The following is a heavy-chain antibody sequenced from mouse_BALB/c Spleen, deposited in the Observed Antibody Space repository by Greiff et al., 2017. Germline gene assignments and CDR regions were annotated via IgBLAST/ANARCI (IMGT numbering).Heavy chain of an antibody. CDR2: ISSGSSTI. CDR1: GFTFSSFG. J-gene: IGHJ4*01. Sequence: EVKLVESGGGLVQPGGSRKLSCAASGFTFSSFGMHWVRQAPEKGLEWVAYISSGSSTIYYADTVKGRFTISRDNPKNTLFLQMTSLRSEDTAMYYCARGEDYYGSSSYYAMDYWGQGTSVTVSA. D-gene: IGHD1-1*01. V-gene: IGHV5-17*02. CDR3: ARGEDYYGSSSYYAMDY.